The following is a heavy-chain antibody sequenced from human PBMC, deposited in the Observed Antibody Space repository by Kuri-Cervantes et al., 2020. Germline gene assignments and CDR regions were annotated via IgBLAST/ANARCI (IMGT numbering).Heavy chain of an antibody. V-gene: IGHV3-30-3*01. J-gene: IGHJ5*02. Sequence: GESLKISCAASGFTFSGYPMHWVRQAPGKGLEWLAVISFDGSIKYYADSVKDRFIISRDNSKNTVYLELNSLRPEDTSMYFCAKGYTSGYPSNWFDPWGPGTLVTVSS. CDR3: AKGYTSGYPSNWFDP. CDR1: GFTFSGYP. CDR2: ISFDGSIK. D-gene: IGHD5-18*01.